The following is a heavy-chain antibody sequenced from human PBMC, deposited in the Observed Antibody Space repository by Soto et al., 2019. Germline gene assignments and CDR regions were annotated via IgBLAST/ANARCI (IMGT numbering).Heavy chain of an antibody. CDR1: DYTFTRYG. V-gene: IGHV1-18*01. CDR3: AKNGQPPYYYYGLDV. J-gene: IGHJ6*02. D-gene: IGHD2-8*01. Sequence: QGHLVQSEAEVKKSGASVKVSCKASDYTFTRYGIIWVRQAPGQGLEWMGWISGYNGDTNYAQKFQGRVSMTIDTSTTTAYMELRSLRSDDTAVYYCAKNGQPPYYYYGLDVWGQGTKVTVSS. CDR2: ISGYNGDT.